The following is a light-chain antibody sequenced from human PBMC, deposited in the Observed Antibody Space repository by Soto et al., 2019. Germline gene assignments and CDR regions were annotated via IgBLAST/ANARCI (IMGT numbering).Light chain of an antibody. CDR1: SSSIGTNY. CDR3: ASWDDSLSGYF. Sequence: QSVLTQPPSASGTPGQRVTISCSGSSSSIGTNYVYWYQQLPGTAPKLLIYKNNQRPSGVPDRFSGSKSGTSASLAISGLRSEDEADYHCASWDDSLSGYFFGTGTKVTVL. J-gene: IGLJ1*01. CDR2: KNN. V-gene: IGLV1-47*01.